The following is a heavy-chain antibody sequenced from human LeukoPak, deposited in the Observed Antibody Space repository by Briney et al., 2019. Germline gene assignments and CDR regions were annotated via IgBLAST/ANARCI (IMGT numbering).Heavy chain of an antibody. J-gene: IGHJ6*02. Sequence: GESLKISCKGSGYSFTSYWIGWVRQMPGKGLEWMGIIYPGDSDTRYSPSFQGQVTISADKSISTAYLQRSSLKASDTAMYYCARHAGYSSGWPPHYYYGMDVWGQGTTVTVSS. D-gene: IGHD6-19*01. V-gene: IGHV5-51*01. CDR3: ARHAGYSSGWPPHYYYGMDV. CDR2: IYPGDSDT. CDR1: GYSFTSYW.